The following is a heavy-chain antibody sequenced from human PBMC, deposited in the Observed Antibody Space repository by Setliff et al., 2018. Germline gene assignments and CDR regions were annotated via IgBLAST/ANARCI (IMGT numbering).Heavy chain of an antibody. D-gene: IGHD3-10*01. J-gene: IGHJ6*03. CDR3: ARSHYYASGNSHYYYMDV. CDR1: GGSISSDY. Sequence: PSETLSLTCNVSGGSISSDYWSWIRQPPGKPLEWIGYFYHSASTNYNPSLKGRVTMSADTSKNQLSLSLTSVSVADTAIYYCARSHYYASGNSHYYYMDVWGKGTAGTSP. CDR2: FYHSAST. V-gene: IGHV4-59*08.